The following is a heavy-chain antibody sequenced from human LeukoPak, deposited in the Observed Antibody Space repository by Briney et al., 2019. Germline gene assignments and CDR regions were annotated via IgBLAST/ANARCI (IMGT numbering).Heavy chain of an antibody. CDR1: GFIFSTCA. V-gene: IGHV3-33*08. CDR2: IWYDGSNK. Sequence: GGSLRLSCTASGFIFSTCAMSWVRQAPGKGLEWVAVIWYDGSNKYYADSVKGRFTISRDNSKNTLYLQMNSLRAEDTGVYYCARETAMVPDYWGQGTLVTVSS. D-gene: IGHD5-18*01. J-gene: IGHJ4*02. CDR3: ARETAMVPDY.